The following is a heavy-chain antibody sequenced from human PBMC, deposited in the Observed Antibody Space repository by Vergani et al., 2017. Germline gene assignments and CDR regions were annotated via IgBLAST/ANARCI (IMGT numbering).Heavy chain of an antibody. J-gene: IGHJ4*01. Sequence: QVQLVESGGGVVQPGGSLRLSCIASGFTFRIYGMHWVRQAPGKGLEWVAFIRYDGTKRFYGDSVKGRFTISRDTSRNAVYLQMNILRVEDTGVYYCTRSECSGTTCYGHYFDLWGHGILVTVSS. CDR1: GFTFRIYG. CDR3: TRSECSGTTCYGHYFDL. CDR2: IRYDGTKR. D-gene: IGHD2-15*01. V-gene: IGHV3-30*02.